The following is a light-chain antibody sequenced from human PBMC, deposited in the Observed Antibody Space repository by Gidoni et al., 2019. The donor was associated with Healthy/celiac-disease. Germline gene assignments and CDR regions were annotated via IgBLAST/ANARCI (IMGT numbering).Light chain of an antibody. CDR1: KLGDKY. V-gene: IGLV3-1*01. J-gene: IGLJ2*01. CDR2: QDS. Sequence: SYELTQPPSVSVPPGQTASITCSGDKLGDKYACWYQQKPGQYPVLVIYQDSKRPSGIPERFSGSNSGNTATLTISGTQAMDEADYYCQAWDSSTYVVFGGGTKLTVL. CDR3: QAWDSSTYVV.